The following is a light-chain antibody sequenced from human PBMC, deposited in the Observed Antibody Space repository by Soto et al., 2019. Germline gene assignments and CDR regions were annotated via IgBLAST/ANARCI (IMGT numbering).Light chain of an antibody. J-gene: IGLJ1*01. CDR1: SSDVGGYNH. CDR3: NSYTSNNTQV. V-gene: IGLV2-14*01. Sequence: QSALTQPASVSGSPGQSITISCTGTSSDVGGYNHVSWYQQHPGKAPKLMIYDVSDRPSGVSNRFSGSKSGNTASLTISGLQAEDEADYYCNSYTSNNTQVFGTGTKVTVL. CDR2: DVS.